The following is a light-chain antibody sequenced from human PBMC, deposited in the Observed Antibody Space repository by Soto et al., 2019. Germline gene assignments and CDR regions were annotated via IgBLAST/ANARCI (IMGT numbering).Light chain of an antibody. CDR1: RSLIYTDGNTY. Sequence: DVVMTQSPLSLPVTLGQPASISCRASRSLIYTDGNTYLNWFHQRPGQSPRRLFAKGSNRDSGVTERVSGGVSGTDFALKISVVEAEDVGLYCCMQGTHWPYTFGQGTKLECK. CDR3: MQGTHWPYT. CDR2: KGS. V-gene: IGKV2-30*01. J-gene: IGKJ2*01.